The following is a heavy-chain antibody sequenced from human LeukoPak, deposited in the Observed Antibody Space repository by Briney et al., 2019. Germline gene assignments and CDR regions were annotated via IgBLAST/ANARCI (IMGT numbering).Heavy chain of an antibody. D-gene: IGHD6-19*01. CDR1: GFTFSDYY. J-gene: IGHJ4*02. Sequence: GGSLRLSFAASGFTFSDYYMSWIRQAPGKGLEWVSYISSSGSTIYYADSVKGRFTISRDNSKNTLYLQMNSLRAEDTAVYYCAKDGGTGYSSGWYFDYWGQGTLVTVSS. V-gene: IGHV3-11*01. CDR2: ISSSGSTI. CDR3: AKDGGTGYSSGWYFDY.